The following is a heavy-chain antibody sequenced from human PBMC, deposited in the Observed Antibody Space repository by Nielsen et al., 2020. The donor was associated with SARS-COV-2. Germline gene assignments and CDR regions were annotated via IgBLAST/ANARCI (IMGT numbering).Heavy chain of an antibody. CDR2: INPSDGNA. CDR1: GYSFTSHY. D-gene: IGHD2-8*01. J-gene: IGHJ6*03. Sequence: ASVKVSCKASGYSFTSHYIVWVRRAPGQGPEWLGIINPSDGNAKYAQKLQGRVTLTSDTSTTTIYMEVSDLTSEDTAVYYCARSSEVRNRYCSSGACRGIFYHMDVWGRGTTVTVSS. CDR3: ARSSEVRNRYCSSGACRGIFYHMDV. V-gene: IGHV1-46*04.